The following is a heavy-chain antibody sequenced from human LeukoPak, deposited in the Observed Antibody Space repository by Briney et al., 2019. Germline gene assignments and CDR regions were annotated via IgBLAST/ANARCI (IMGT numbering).Heavy chain of an antibody. J-gene: IGHJ4*02. CDR2: IYYSGST. Sequence: SETLSLTCTVSGGSISSGSYYWGWIRQPPGKGLEWIGSIYYSGSTYYNPSLKSRVTISVDTSKNQLSLKLSSVTATDTAVYYSARLDYGDHDYWGQGTLVTVSS. D-gene: IGHD4-17*01. CDR1: GGSISSGSYY. CDR3: ARLDYGDHDY. V-gene: IGHV4-39*01.